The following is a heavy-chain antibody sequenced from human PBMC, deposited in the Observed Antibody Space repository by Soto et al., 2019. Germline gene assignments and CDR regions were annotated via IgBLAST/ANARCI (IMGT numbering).Heavy chain of an antibody. V-gene: IGHV6-1*01. J-gene: IGHJ4*02. CDR2: TYYRSKWYN. Sequence: SQSLSRTCAISGDSVSSNSAAWNWIRQSPSRGLEWLGRTYYRSKWYNDYAVSVKSRITINPDTSKNQFSLQLNSVTPEDTAVYYCARGLRFLEWLHLSYYFDYWGQGTLVTVSS. CDR3: ARGLRFLEWLHLSYYFDY. D-gene: IGHD3-3*01. CDR1: GDSVSSNSAA.